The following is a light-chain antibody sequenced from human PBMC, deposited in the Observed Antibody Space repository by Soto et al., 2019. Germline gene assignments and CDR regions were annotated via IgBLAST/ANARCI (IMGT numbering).Light chain of an antibody. V-gene: IGKV3-15*01. Sequence: EIVMTQSPATLSVSPGERATLSCRASQRVSSNLAWYQQKPGQAPRLLIYGASTRATGIPARFSGSGSGTEFTLTISSLQSEDFAVYCCQQYNNWPPLTFGGGTKVEIK. CDR3: QQYNNWPPLT. J-gene: IGKJ4*01. CDR2: GAS. CDR1: QRVSSN.